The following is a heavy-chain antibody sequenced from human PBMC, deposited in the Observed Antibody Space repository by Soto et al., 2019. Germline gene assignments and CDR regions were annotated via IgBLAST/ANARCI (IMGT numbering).Heavy chain of an antibody. J-gene: IGHJ4*02. Sequence: GGSLRLSCAASGLAFSNYAISWVRQAPGKGLEWVSSIITGGCYKFYADSVKGRFTVSSDNAKDTLFLQMNSLRAEDTGVYYCPNDHRYYSPSGSPTCWGQGTLVTVSS. CDR2: IITGGCYK. CDR3: PNDHRYYSPSGSPTC. D-gene: IGHD3-10*01. V-gene: IGHV3-23*01. CDR1: GLAFSNYA.